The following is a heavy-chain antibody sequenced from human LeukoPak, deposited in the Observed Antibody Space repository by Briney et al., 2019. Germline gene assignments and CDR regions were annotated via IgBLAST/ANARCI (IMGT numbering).Heavy chain of an antibody. Sequence: GGSLRLSCAAPGFTFSNYWMHWVRQAPGRGLVWVSRINSDGTSTNYADSVKGRFTISRDNAKNTLYLQMNSLRAEDTAVYYCATKATGGVKNDYWGQGTLVTVSS. CDR1: GFTFSNYW. J-gene: IGHJ4*02. CDR2: INSDGTST. D-gene: IGHD2-8*02. V-gene: IGHV3-74*01. CDR3: ATKATGGVKNDY.